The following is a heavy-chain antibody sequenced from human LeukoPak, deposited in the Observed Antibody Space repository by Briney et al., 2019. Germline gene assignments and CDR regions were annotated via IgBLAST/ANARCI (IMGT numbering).Heavy chain of an antibody. J-gene: IGHJ2*01. D-gene: IGHD3-9*01. CDR2: IYTTGST. Sequence: SETLSLTCTVSGGSISSYFWNWIRQPAGKGLDWIGRIYTTGSTNYNPSLKSRVTMSVDTSKNQFSLKLSSVTVADTAVYYCARTSGYYDILTGYPGYFDLWGRGTLVTVSS. CDR1: GGSISSYF. CDR3: ARTSGYYDILTGYPGYFDL. V-gene: IGHV4-4*07.